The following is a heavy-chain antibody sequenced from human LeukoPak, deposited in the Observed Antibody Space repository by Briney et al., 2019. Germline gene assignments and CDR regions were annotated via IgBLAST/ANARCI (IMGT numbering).Heavy chain of an antibody. CDR2: IYYSGST. D-gene: IGHD3-10*01. Sequence: SETLSLTCIVSGATISSSSYYWGWIRQPPGKGLEWIGNIYYSGSTYNNPSLKSRVAISVDTSKNHFSLDLRSVTAANTAVYYCASVRRGFGESSKYYSYYYMDVWGNGTTVTISS. CDR3: ASVRRGFGESSKYYSYYYMDV. J-gene: IGHJ6*03. V-gene: IGHV4-39*01. CDR1: GATISSSSYY.